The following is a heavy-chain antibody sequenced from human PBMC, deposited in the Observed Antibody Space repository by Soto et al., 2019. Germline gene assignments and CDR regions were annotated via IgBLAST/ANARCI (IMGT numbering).Heavy chain of an antibody. V-gene: IGHV4-34*01. D-gene: IGHD6-13*01. CDR2: INHSGST. CDR3: ARGSRDWAAAGTGTPPPLGYYYYGMDV. J-gene: IGHJ6*02. CDR1: GGSFSGYY. Sequence: QVQLQQWGAGLLKPSETLSLTCAVYGGSFSGYYWSWIRQPPGKGLEWIGEINHSGSTNYNPSLKSRVTISVDTSKNQFSLKLSSGTAADTAVYYCARGSRDWAAAGTGTPPPLGYYYYGMDVWGQGTTVTVSS.